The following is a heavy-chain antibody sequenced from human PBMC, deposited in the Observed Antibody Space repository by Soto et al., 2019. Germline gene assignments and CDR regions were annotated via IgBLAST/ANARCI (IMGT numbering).Heavy chain of an antibody. D-gene: IGHD5-18*01. CDR1: GFTFSSYA. CDR3: ARVSVDTANRYYYYGMDV. V-gene: IGHV3-30-3*01. Sequence: PGGSLRLSCAASGFTFSSYAMHWVRQAPGKGLEWVAVISYDGSNKYYADSVKGRFTISRDNSKNTLYLQMNSLRAEDTAVYYCARVSVDTANRYYYYGMDVWGQGTTVTVSS. J-gene: IGHJ6*02. CDR2: ISYDGSNK.